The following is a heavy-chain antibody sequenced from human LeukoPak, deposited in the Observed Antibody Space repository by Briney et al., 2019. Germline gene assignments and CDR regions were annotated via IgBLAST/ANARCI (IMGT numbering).Heavy chain of an antibody. J-gene: IGHJ4*02. Sequence: PGGSLRLSCAASGFTFGSYSMNWVRQAPGKGLEWVSSISSSSSYIYYADSVKGRFTISRDNAKNSLYLQMNSLRAEDTAVYYCARDMGYDSSGHPNWGQGTLVTVSS. V-gene: IGHV3-21*01. CDR3: ARDMGYDSSGHPN. D-gene: IGHD3-22*01. CDR1: GFTFGSYS. CDR2: ISSSSSYI.